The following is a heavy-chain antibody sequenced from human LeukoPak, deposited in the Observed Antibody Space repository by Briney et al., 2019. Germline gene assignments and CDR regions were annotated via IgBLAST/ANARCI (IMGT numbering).Heavy chain of an antibody. CDR1: GYTFTSYG. J-gene: IGHJ5*02. V-gene: IGHV1-18*01. D-gene: IGHD2-15*01. CDR2: ISAYNGNT. Sequence: ASVKVSCKASGYTFTSYGISWVRQAPGQGLEWMGWISAYNGNTNYAQKLQGRVTMTTDTSTSTAYMELRSLRSDDTAVYYCARKKRSALNCSGGSCYSAWFDPWGQGTLVTVSS. CDR3: ARKKRSALNCSGGSCYSAWFDP.